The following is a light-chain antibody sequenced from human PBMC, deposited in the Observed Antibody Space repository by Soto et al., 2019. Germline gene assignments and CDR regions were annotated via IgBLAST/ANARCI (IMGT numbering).Light chain of an antibody. V-gene: IGKV3-20*01. J-gene: IGKJ2*01. CDR2: GAS. CDR1: QTVTGTY. CDR3: QQCGPSLTYT. Sequence: EIVLTQSPGTLSLSPGERATLSCRASQTVTGTYLAWYQQKPGRAPRLLIYGASNRATGIPDRFSGSGSGTDFTLTISRLDPEDFAVYYCQQCGPSLTYTFGQGTKLEIK.